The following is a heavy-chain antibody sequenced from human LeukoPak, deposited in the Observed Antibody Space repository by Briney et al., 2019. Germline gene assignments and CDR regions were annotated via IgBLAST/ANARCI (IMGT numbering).Heavy chain of an antibody. J-gene: IGHJ5*02. CDR1: GGSISSSSYY. D-gene: IGHD6-13*01. CDR3: ARREQQLLGRTGNWFDP. CDR2: IYYSGST. V-gene: IGHV4-39*01. Sequence: SETLSLTCTVSGGSISSSSYYWGWIRQPPGKGLEWIGSIYYSGSTYYNPSLKSRVTISVDASKSQFSLKLSSVTAADTAVYYCARREQQLLGRTGNWFDPWGQGTLVTVSS.